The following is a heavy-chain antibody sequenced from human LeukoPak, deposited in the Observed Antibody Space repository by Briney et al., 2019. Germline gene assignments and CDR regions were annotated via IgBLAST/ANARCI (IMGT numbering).Heavy chain of an antibody. V-gene: IGHV1-2*02. J-gene: IGHJ4*02. D-gene: IGHD3-3*01. CDR2: INPNNGDT. CDR3: ARTMYGVVSNCFDY. CDR1: GYTFIAYY. Sequence: ASVKVFCRASGYTFIAYYIHWVRLAPGQGLEWMGWINPNNGDTNYAQRFQGRVTMTRDTSSNTAYMELTWLRSDDTAVYYCARTMYGVVSNCFDYWGQGTLVTVSS.